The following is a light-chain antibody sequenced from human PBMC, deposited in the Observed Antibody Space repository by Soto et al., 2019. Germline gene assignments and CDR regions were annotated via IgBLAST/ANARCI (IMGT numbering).Light chain of an antibody. J-gene: IGLJ3*02. CDR2: DVT. CDR1: GNHPSDYRF. V-gene: IGLV2-14*03. Sequence: QSALTQPASVSGSPGQSITISCSGAGNHPSDYRFVSWYQQHPGNAPRLLIFDVTNRPSGVSDRFSGSKSGDTASLTISGLQAQDEADYFCFSYSSDQIAMFGGGTKLTVL. CDR3: FSYSSDQIAM.